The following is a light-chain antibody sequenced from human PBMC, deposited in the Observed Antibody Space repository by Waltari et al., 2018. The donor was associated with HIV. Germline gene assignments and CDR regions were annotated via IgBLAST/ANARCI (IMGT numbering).Light chain of an antibody. CDR1: QSVLYSSNNKHY. CDR3: QQYYSTPPT. Sequence: DIVMTQSPDSLAVSLGERATINCKSSQSVLYSSNNKHYLAWYQQKPGQPPKLLIYWASTRESGVPDRISGSGSGTDFTLTINSLQAEDVALYFCQQYYSTPPTFGGGTKVEIK. CDR2: WAS. V-gene: IGKV4-1*01. J-gene: IGKJ4*01.